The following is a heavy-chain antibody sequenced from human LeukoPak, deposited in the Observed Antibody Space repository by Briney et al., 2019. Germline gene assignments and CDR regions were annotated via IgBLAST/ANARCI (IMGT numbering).Heavy chain of an antibody. CDR2: IYYRGSP. CDR3: ARDGGDEILDY. CDR1: GGSISSYY. Sequence: SETLSLTCTVSGGSISSYYWSWIRQPPGKALEWIGYIYYRGSPNYNPSLKSRVTISIDTSNNQFSLRLSSVTAADTAVYYCARDGGDEILDYWGQGTLVTVSS. J-gene: IGHJ4*02. V-gene: IGHV4-59*01. D-gene: IGHD4-17*01.